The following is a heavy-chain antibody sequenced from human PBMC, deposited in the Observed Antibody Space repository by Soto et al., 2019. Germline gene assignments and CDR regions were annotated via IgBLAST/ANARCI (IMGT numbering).Heavy chain of an antibody. Sequence: QVQLVESGGGVVQPGRSLRLSCAASGFTFSSYGMHWVRQAPGKGLEWVAVIWYDGSNKYYADSVKGRFTISRDNSKNTLYLQMNSLRAEDTAVYYCARDLLQRPYYGMDVWGQGTTVTVSS. J-gene: IGHJ6*02. CDR2: IWYDGSNK. CDR1: GFTFSSYG. CDR3: ARDLLQRPYYGMDV. V-gene: IGHV3-33*01. D-gene: IGHD6-25*01.